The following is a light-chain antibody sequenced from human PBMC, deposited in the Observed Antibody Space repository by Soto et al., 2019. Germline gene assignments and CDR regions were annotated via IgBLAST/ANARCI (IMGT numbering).Light chain of an antibody. V-gene: IGKV3-20*01. CDR3: QQYDSSPQMYT. CDR2: GAS. Sequence: EIVLTQSPGTLSLSPGERATLSCRASQSVSSSYLAWYQQKPGQAPRLLIYGASSRATGIPDRFSGSGSGTDLTLTISRLEPEDFAVYYCQQYDSSPQMYTFGQGTKLEIK. J-gene: IGKJ2*01. CDR1: QSVSSSY.